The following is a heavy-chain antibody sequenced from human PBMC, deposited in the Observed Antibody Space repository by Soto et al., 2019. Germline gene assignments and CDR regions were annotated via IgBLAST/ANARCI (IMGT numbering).Heavy chain of an antibody. CDR2: IYYSGTT. Sequence: QVQLQESGPGLVKPSQTLSLTCTVSGGSISSGGYYWSWIRQHPGKGLEWIGYIYYSGTTYYNPSLKNQVTISVDTSTNQFSLNLSSVTAADTAVYYCANTNYDFWGGLWFDPWGQGTLVTVSS. CDR1: GGSISSGGYY. V-gene: IGHV4-31*01. CDR3: ANTNYDFWGGLWFDP. J-gene: IGHJ5*02. D-gene: IGHD3-3*01.